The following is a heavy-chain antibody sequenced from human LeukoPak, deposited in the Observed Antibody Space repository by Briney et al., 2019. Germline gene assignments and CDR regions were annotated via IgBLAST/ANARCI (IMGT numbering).Heavy chain of an antibody. V-gene: IGHV3-53*01. CDR2: ISSVGST. Sequence: PGGSLSLSCAASGFTVSSNYISWVRQAPGKGLEWVSLISSVGSTYYADSVKGRFTISRDNSKNTLYLQMNSLRAEDTAVYYCARDQYSSNWYVHHWGQGTMVTVS. CDR1: GFTVSSNY. CDR3: ARDQYSSNWYVHH. D-gene: IGHD6-19*01. J-gene: IGHJ1*01.